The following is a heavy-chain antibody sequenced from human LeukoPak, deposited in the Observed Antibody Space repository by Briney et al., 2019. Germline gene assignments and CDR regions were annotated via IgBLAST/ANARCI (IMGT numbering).Heavy chain of an antibody. Sequence: SENLSLTCTVSGGSISSYYWSWIWQPPGKGLEWIGYIYYSGSTNYNPSLKSRVTISVDTSKNQFSLKLSSVTAADTAVYYCARTDSDSSSWYDIDYWGQGTLVTVSS. D-gene: IGHD6-13*01. CDR3: ARTDSDSSSWYDIDY. V-gene: IGHV4-59*01. CDR2: IYYSGST. CDR1: GGSISSYY. J-gene: IGHJ4*02.